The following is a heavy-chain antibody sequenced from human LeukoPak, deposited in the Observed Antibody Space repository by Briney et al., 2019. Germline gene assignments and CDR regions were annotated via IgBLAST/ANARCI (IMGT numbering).Heavy chain of an antibody. V-gene: IGHV1-46*01. CDR2: INPSGGST. CDR1: GYTFTSYY. CDR3: ATTRKWLLSIDY. D-gene: IGHD3-3*01. J-gene: IGHJ4*02. Sequence: ASVKVSCKASGYTFTSYYMHWVRQAPGQGLEWMGIINPSGGSTSYAQKFQGRVTMTRDTSTSTVYMELSSLRSEDTAVYYCATTRKWLLSIDYWGQGTLVTVSS.